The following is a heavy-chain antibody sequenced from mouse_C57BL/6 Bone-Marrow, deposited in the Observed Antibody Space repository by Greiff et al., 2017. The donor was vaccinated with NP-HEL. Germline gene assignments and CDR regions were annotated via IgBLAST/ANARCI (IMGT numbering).Heavy chain of an antibody. CDR1: GFNIKDYY. CDR3: APYYYGSSPFAY. V-gene: IGHV14-2*01. D-gene: IGHD1-1*01. Sequence: VQLQQSGAELVKPGASVKLSCTASGFNIKDYYMHWVKQRTEQGLEWIGRIDPEDGETKYVPKFQGKATITADTSSNTAYLQLSSLTSEDTAVYYCAPYYYGSSPFAYWGQGTLVTVSA. J-gene: IGHJ3*01. CDR2: IDPEDGET.